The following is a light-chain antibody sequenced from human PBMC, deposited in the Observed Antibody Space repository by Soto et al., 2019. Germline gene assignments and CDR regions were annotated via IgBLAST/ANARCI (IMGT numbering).Light chain of an antibody. CDR1: QTVNY. CDR2: DAS. V-gene: IGKV3-11*01. J-gene: IGKJ4*01. CDR3: QQRGTWPPLT. Sequence: DIVLTQSPATLSLSPGERATLSCRASQTVNYLAWYQQKPGQSPRLLIYDASNRAPGIPARFSGSGSGTDFTLAINSLEPEDFAVYYCQQRGTWPPLTFGGGTKVDVK.